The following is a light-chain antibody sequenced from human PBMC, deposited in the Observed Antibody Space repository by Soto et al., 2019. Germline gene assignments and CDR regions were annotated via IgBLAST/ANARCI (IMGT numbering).Light chain of an antibody. CDR2: DAS. J-gene: IGKJ1*01. CDR3: QQYGSSPPT. CDR1: QSVSNF. V-gene: IGKV3-20*01. Sequence: EIVLTQSPATLSLSPGERATLTCRASQSVSNFLAWYQHKPGQAPRLLIYDASIRATGTPDRFSGSGSGTDFTLTINRLEPEDFALYYCQQYGSSPPTFGQGTKVDIK.